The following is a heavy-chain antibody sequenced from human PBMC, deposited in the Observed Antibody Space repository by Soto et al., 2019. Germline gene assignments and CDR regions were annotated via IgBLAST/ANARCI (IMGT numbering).Heavy chain of an antibody. CDR2: MNPNSGNT. J-gene: IGHJ5*02. D-gene: IGHD6-13*01. CDR1: GYTFTSYD. V-gene: IGHV1-8*01. Sequence: ASVKVSCKASGYTFTSYDINWVRQATGQGLEWMGWMNPNSGNTGYAQKFRGRVTMTRNTSISTAYMELSSLRSEDTAVYYCARVEDSSSWFNWFDPWGQGXLVTVYS. CDR3: ARVEDSSSWFNWFDP.